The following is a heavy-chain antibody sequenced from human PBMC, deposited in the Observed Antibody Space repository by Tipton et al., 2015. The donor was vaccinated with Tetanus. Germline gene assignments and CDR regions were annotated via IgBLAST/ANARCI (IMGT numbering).Heavy chain of an antibody. CDR2: INPNSGGT. CDR3: APWRRLTGYSP. D-gene: IGHD3-9*01. V-gene: IGHV1-2*02. CDR1: GYTFTGYY. Sequence: QLVQSGAEVKKPGASVKVSCKASGYTFTGYYMHWVRQAPGQGLEWMGWINPNSGGTKYAQNCQGRVTMTSDTSISPAYMELSRLGSDDQAGYCCAPWRRLTGYSPWGQGTLVTVSS. J-gene: IGHJ5*02.